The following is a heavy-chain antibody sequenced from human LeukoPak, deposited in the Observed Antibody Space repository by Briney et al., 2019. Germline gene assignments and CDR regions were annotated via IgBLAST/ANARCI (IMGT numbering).Heavy chain of an antibody. CDR1: GGSISSGDYY. CDR3: ARNDSSGILDY. D-gene: IGHD3-22*01. V-gene: IGHV4-30-4*01. CDR2: IYYSGST. Sequence: PSETLSLTCTVSGGSISSGDYYWSWIRQPPGKGLEWIGYIYYSGSTYYNPSLKSRVTISVDTSKNQFSLKLSSVTAADTAVYYCARNDSSGILDYWGQGTLVTVSS. J-gene: IGHJ4*02.